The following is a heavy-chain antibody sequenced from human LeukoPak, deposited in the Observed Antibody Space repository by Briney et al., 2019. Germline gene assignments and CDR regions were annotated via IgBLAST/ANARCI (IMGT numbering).Heavy chain of an antibody. J-gene: IGHJ4*02. Sequence: GRSLRLSCAASGFTFSSYGMHWVRQAPGKGLEWVAVIWYDGSNKYYADSVKGRFTISRDNSKNTLYLQMSSLRAEDTAVYYCARTLGGFDYWGQGTLVTVSS. CDR3: ARTLGGFDY. CDR2: IWYDGSNK. V-gene: IGHV3-33*01. CDR1: GFTFSSYG. D-gene: IGHD1-26*01.